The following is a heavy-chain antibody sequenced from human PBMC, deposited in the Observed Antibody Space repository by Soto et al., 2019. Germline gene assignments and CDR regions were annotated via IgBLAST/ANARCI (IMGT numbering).Heavy chain of an antibody. Sequence: SETLSLTCTVSGGSISSYYWSWIRQPPGKGLEWIGYIYYSGSTNYNPSLKSRVTISVDTSKNQFSLKLGSVTAADTAVYYCARLCDERNSYYYYYMDVWGKGTTVTVSS. CDR1: GGSISSYY. J-gene: IGHJ6*03. CDR3: ARLCDERNSYYYYYMDV. CDR2: IYYSGST. D-gene: IGHD2-21*02. V-gene: IGHV4-59*01.